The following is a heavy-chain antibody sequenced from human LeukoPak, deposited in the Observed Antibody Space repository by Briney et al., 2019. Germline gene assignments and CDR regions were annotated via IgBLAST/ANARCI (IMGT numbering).Heavy chain of an antibody. CDR1: GFTFSSYG. V-gene: IGHV3-23*01. CDR3: AKFGDFYDFWSGYFPYYFDY. Sequence: QPGGSLRLSCAASGFTFSSYGMSWVRQAPGKGLEWVSAISGSGGSTYYADSVKGRFTISRDNSKNTLYLQMNSLRAEDTAVYYCAKFGDFYDFWSGYFPYYFDYWGQGTLVTVSS. D-gene: IGHD3-3*01. J-gene: IGHJ4*02. CDR2: ISGSGGST.